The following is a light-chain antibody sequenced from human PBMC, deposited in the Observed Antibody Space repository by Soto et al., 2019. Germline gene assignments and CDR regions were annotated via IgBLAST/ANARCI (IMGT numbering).Light chain of an antibody. CDR3: QSYDSSWDVV. J-gene: IGLJ2*01. CDR2: GNN. V-gene: IGLV1-40*01. Sequence: QAVVTQPPSVSGAPGQRVTISCTGSSSNIGTGYDVHWYQQLPGTAPKLLIYGNNNRPSGVPDRFSGSKSGTSASLAITGLQAEDEADYYCQSYDSSWDVVFGGGTKVTVL. CDR1: SSNIGTGYD.